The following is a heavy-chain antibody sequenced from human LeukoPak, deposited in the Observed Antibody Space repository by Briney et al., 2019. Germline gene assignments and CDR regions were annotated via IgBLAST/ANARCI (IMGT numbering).Heavy chain of an antibody. CDR1: RFTFTSYA. CDR3: ARASSTLAYMDV. CDR2: ISYDGSNK. Sequence: PGRSLRLSCALSRFTFTSYATHWVRQAPGNGLEWVAVISYDGSNKYYADSVKGRFTISRDNSKNTLYLQMNSLRAEDTAVYYCARASSTLAYMDVWGKGTTVTVSS. J-gene: IGHJ6*03. D-gene: IGHD5/OR15-5a*01. V-gene: IGHV3-30*04.